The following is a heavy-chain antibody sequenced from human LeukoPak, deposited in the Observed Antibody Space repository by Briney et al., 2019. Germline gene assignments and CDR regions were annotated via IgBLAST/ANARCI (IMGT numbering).Heavy chain of an antibody. Sequence: GESLKISCRGSGYNFITNWIGWVRQMPGKGPEWMGIIYPGDSDTRYSPSFQGRVTISVGKSINTAYLQWSSLKASDTAMYYCARPPFIWGQGTMVTISS. CDR3: ARPPFI. J-gene: IGHJ3*02. CDR1: GYNFITNW. CDR2: IYPGDSDT. V-gene: IGHV5-51*01.